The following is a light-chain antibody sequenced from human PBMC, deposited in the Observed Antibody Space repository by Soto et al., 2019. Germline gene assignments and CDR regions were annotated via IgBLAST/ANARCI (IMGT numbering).Light chain of an antibody. CDR1: QDIRHY. CDR3: KKYELFQIT. CDR2: DES. V-gene: IGKV1-33*01. Sequence: GKSVTITCQASQDIRHYLNWYKQKPGKAPKILIYDESKLETDVKTRFSGSGSGTHFTLTIGSMQNEDLATYYCKKYELFQITFGGGTTV. J-gene: IGKJ4*01.